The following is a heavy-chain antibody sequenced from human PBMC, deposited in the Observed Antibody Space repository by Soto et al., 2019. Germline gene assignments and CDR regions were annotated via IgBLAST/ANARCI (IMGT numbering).Heavy chain of an antibody. CDR1: GYTFTSYA. CDR3: ARGGYYDSSGSRNYHYYGMDA. Sequence: ASVKVSCQASGYTFTSYAMHWVRQAPGQRLEWMGWINAGNGNTKYSQKFQGRVTITRDTSASTAYMELSSLRSEDTAVYYCARGGYYDSSGSRNYHYYGMDAWGQGTTVTVSS. CDR2: INAGNGNT. V-gene: IGHV1-3*01. D-gene: IGHD3-22*01. J-gene: IGHJ6*02.